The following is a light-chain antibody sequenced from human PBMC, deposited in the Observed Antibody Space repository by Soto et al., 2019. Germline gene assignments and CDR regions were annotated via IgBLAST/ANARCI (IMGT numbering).Light chain of an antibody. CDR2: GAS. Sequence: EFVLTQSPGTLSFSTGERATLSFRASQTVRNNYLAWYQQKPGQAPRLLIYGASTRATGIPARFSGSGSGTEFTLTISSLQSEDFAVYYCQQYNNWPRTFGQGTKVDIK. CDR3: QQYNNWPRT. V-gene: IGKV3-15*01. J-gene: IGKJ1*01. CDR1: QTVRNN.